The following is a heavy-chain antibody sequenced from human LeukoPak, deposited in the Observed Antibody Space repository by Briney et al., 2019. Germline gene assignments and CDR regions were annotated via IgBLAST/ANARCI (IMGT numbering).Heavy chain of an antibody. J-gene: IGHJ4*02. CDR3: ARAPTWGPVVDY. CDR2: ISSSGSTI. CDR1: GFTFSFYN. D-gene: IGHD7-27*01. V-gene: IGHV3-48*02. Sequence: PGGSLRLSCAASGFTFSFYNMNWVRQAPGKGLEWVSYISSSGSTIYYADSVKGRFTISRDNAKSSLYLQMNSLRDEDTAVYYCARAPTWGPVVDYWGQGTLVTVSS.